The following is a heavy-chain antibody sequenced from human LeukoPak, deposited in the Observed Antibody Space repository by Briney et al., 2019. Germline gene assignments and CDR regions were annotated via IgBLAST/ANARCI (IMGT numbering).Heavy chain of an antibody. J-gene: IGHJ6*02. CDR2: INWNGGST. CDR1: GFTFDDYG. V-gene: IGHV3-20*04. Sequence: GGSLRLSCAASGFTFDDYGMSWVRQAPGKGLEWVSGINWNGGSTGYADSVKGRFTISRDNAKNSLYLQMNSLRAEDTAVYYCARDILTGYYNDYYYGMDVWGQGTTVTVSS. D-gene: IGHD3-9*01. CDR3: ARDILTGYYNDYYYGMDV.